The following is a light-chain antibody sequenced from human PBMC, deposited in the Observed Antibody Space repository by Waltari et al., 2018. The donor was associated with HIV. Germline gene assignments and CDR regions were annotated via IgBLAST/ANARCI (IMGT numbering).Light chain of an antibody. CDR3: SSYAGSSTLM. CDR1: SRDVGGYNF. CDR2: EAT. J-gene: IGLJ3*02. Sequence: QSALTQPPSASGSPGQSVTIYCTGTSRDVGGYNFVSWYQQHPGKAPKHLIFEATKRPSGVPDRFSGSKSGNTASLTVSGLQAEDEADYYCSSYAGSSTLMFGGGTKLTVL. V-gene: IGLV2-8*01.